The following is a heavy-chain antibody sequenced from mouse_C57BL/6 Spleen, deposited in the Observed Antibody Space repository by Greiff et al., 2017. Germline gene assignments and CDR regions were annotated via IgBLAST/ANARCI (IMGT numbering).Heavy chain of an antibody. V-gene: IGHV3-6*01. CDR2: ISYDGSN. CDR1: GYSITSGYY. J-gene: IGHJ1*03. D-gene: IGHD2-5*01. CDR3: ASTYYSNYDWYFDV. Sequence: EVQLVESGPGLVKPSQSLSLTCSVTGYSITSGYYWNWIRQFPGNKLEWMGYISYDGSNNYNPSLKNRISITRDTSKNQFFLKLNSVTTEDTATYYCASTYYSNYDWYFDVWGTGTTVTVSS.